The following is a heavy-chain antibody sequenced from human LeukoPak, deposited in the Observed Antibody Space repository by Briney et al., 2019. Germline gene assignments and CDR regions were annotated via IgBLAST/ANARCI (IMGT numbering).Heavy chain of an antibody. CDR1: GYTVTSYA. CDR2: INTNTGNP. CDR3: ARLDYDFWTEYNWFDP. V-gene: IGHV7-4-1*02. Sequence: ASVKVSCKASGYTVTSYAMNWVRQAPGQGLEWMGWINTNTGNPTYAQGFTGLFVFSLDTSVSTAYLQISSLKAEDTAVYYCARLDYDFWTEYNWFDPWGQGTLVTVSS. J-gene: IGHJ5*02. D-gene: IGHD3-3*01.